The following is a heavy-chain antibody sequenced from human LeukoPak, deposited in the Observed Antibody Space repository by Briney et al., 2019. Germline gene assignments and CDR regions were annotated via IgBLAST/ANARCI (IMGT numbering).Heavy chain of an antibody. J-gene: IGHJ5*02. CDR3: ARGNYDFWSGYSNWFDP. CDR2: INHSGSP. CDR1: GGSFSGYY. V-gene: IGHV4-34*01. Sequence: PSETLSLTCAVYGGSFSGYYWAWIRQPPGKGLEWIGEINHSGSPNYNPSLKSRAIISLDTSKNQFSLNLSSVTAADTAVYYCARGNYDFWSGYSNWFDPWGQGTLVTVSS. D-gene: IGHD3-3*01.